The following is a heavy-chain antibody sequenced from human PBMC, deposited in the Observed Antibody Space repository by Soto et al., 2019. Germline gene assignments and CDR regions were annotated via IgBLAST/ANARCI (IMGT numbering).Heavy chain of an antibody. J-gene: IGHJ4*02. CDR3: ASARDY. V-gene: IGHV3-7*01. CDR1: GFTFSSYA. CDR2: IKRDGSEK. Sequence: GGPLRLSCAASGFTFSSYAMAWVRQAPGKGLEWVSNIKRDGSEKYYVDSVKGRFTISRDNAKNTLYLQMNSLRAEDTAVYYCASARDYWGQGTLVTVSS.